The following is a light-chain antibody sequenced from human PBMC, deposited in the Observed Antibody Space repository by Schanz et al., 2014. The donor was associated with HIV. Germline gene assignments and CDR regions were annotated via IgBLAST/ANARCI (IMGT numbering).Light chain of an antibody. CDR3: SSYTHRSPLLV. V-gene: IGLV2-14*03. J-gene: IGLJ2*01. CDR2: DVN. Sequence: SALPQPASVSGAPGQSITIYCSGTSRDVGGHNYAPWDQQYPGKVPKLIIYDVNNRPSGISDRFSGSKSGNTASLTISGLQAEDEADYYCSSYTHRSPLLVLGGGTKPTVL. CDR1: SRDVGGHNY.